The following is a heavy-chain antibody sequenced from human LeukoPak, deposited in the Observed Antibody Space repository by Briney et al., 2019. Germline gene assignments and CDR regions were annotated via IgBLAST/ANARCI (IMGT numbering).Heavy chain of an antibody. CDR2: IYYSGST. J-gene: IGHJ5*02. V-gene: IGHV4-59*01. CDR1: GGSISSYY. Sequence: SETLSLTCTVSGGSISSYYWSWNRQPPGKGLEWIGYIYYSGSTNYNPSLKSRVTISVDTSKNQFSLKLSSVTAADTAVYYCARGPPVGGDPWGQGTLVTVSS. D-gene: IGHD2-15*01. CDR3: ARGPPVGGDP.